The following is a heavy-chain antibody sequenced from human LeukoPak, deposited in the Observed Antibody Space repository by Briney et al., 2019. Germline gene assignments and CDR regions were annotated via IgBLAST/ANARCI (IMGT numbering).Heavy chain of an antibody. J-gene: IGHJ3*02. CDR2: IYYSGST. V-gene: IGHV4-59*12. Sequence: SETLSLTCTVSGGSISSYYWSWIRQPPGKGLEWIGYIYYSGSTNYNPSLKSRVTISVDKSKNQFSLKLSSVTAADTAVYYCARAAKGAFDIWGQGTMVTVSS. CDR3: ARAAKGAFDI. CDR1: GGSISSYY.